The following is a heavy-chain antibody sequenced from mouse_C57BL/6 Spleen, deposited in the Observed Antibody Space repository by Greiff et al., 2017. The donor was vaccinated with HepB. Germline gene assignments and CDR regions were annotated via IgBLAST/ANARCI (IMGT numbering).Heavy chain of an antibody. J-gene: IGHJ2*01. Sequence: QVQLQQSGAELVRPGASVTLSCKASGYTFTDYEMHWVKQTPVHGLEWIGAIDPETGGTAYNQKFKGKAILTADKSSSTAYMELRSLTSEDSAVYYCTREGYDPFDYWGQGTTLTVSS. D-gene: IGHD2-2*01. V-gene: IGHV1-15*01. CDR3: TREGYDPFDY. CDR1: GYTFTDYE. CDR2: IDPETGGT.